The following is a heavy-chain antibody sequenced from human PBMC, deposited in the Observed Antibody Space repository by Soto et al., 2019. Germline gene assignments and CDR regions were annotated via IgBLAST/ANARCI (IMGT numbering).Heavy chain of an antibody. V-gene: IGHV1-8*01. D-gene: IGHD6-13*01. Sequence: QVQLVQSGAEVKKPGASVKVSCKASGYTFTSYDINWVRQATGQGLEWMGWMNPNSGNTGYAQKFQGRVTMTRNTSMSTTYMELSSLRSEDTAVYYCARGLLAAAARGWFDPWGQGTLVTVSS. J-gene: IGHJ5*02. CDR2: MNPNSGNT. CDR1: GYTFTSYD. CDR3: ARGLLAAAARGWFDP.